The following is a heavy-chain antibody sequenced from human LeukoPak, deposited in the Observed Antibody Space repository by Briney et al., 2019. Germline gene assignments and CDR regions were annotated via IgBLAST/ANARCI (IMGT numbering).Heavy chain of an antibody. CDR3: ARDRYYYDSSGYYFF. V-gene: IGHV1-2*02. CDR1: GYTFTGYY. D-gene: IGHD3-22*01. Sequence: ASVKVSCKASGYTFTGYYMHWVRQAPGQGLEWMGWINPNSGGTNYAQKFQGRVTMTRDTSISTAYMELSRLRSDDTAVYYCARDRYYYDSSGYYFFWGQGTLVTVSS. CDR2: INPNSGGT. J-gene: IGHJ4*02.